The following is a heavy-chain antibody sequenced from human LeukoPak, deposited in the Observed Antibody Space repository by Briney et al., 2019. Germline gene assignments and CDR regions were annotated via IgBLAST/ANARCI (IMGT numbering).Heavy chain of an antibody. V-gene: IGHV7-4-1*02. CDR3: ARVSCSGGSCYARNPDAFDI. CDR1: GYTFTSYA. J-gene: IGHJ3*02. Sequence: ASVKVFCKASGYTFTSYAMNWVRQAPGQGLEWMGWINTNTGNPTYAQGFTGRFVFSLDTSVSTAYLQISSLKAEDTAVYYCARVSCSGGSCYARNPDAFDIWGQGTMVTVSS. D-gene: IGHD2-15*01. CDR2: INTNTGNP.